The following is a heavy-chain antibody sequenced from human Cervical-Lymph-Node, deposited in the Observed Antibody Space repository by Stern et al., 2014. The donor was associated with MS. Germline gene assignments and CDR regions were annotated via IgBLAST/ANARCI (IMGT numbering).Heavy chain of an antibody. CDR3: AREAHGIEGGMDV. CDR2: IYYTGSA. V-gene: IGHV4-31*03. Sequence: QLQLQESGPGLVKPSQTLSLTCTVSGGSISREGYYWSWIRQHPERGLEWIGYIYYTGSAYYNPSLKSRATISVDTSKNQFSLKLRSVTAADTALYYCAREAHGIEGGMDVWGQGTTVTVSS. J-gene: IGHJ6*02. CDR1: GGSISREGYY. D-gene: IGHD2-15*01.